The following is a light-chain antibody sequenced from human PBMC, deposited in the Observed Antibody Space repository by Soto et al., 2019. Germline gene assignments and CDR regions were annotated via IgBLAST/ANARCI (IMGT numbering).Light chain of an antibody. CDR1: QGIRND. V-gene: IGKV1-6*01. CDR3: LQEHASPRT. J-gene: IGKJ1*01. Sequence: AIQMTQSPSSLSASVGDRVTITCRASQGIRNDLGWYKQKPGKAPKLLIYAASRLQSGVPSRFSGSESGTDFTRTISSLQPEDNATLYLLQEHASPRTFGQGTIVEIK. CDR2: AAS.